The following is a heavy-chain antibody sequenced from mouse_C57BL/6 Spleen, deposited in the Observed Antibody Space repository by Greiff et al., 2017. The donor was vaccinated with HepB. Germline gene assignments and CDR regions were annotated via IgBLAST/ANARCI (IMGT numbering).Heavy chain of an antibody. V-gene: IGHV1-64*01. Sequence: VQLQQPGAELVKPGASVKLSCKASGYTFTSYWMHWVKQRPGQGLEWIGMIHPNSGSTNYNEKFKSKATLTVDKSSSTAYMPLSSLTSEDSAVYYDARPQTAHARRYYAMDYWGQGTSVTVSA. CDR2: IHPNSGST. D-gene: IGHD3-2*02. CDR1: GYTFTSYW. J-gene: IGHJ4*01. CDR3: ARPQTAHARRYYAMDY.